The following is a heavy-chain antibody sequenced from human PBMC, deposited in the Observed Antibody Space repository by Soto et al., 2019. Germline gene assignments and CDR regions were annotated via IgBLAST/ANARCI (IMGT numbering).Heavy chain of an antibody. CDR3: ARRMGSGDPYRASFDY. J-gene: IGHJ4*02. CDR1: GYSFTSYW. D-gene: IGHD4-17*01. V-gene: IGHV5-51*01. Sequence: GESLKISCKGSGYSFTSYWIGWVRQMPGKGLEWMGIIYPGDSDTRYSPSFQGQVTISADKSISTAYLQWSSLKASDTAMYYCARRMGSGDPYRASFDYWGQGTLVTVSS. CDR2: IYPGDSDT.